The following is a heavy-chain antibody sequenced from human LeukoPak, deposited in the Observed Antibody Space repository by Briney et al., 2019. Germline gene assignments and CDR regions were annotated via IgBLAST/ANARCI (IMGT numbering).Heavy chain of an antibody. V-gene: IGHV4-30-4*01. CDR3: ARSIAALDY. J-gene: IGHJ4*02. CDR2: IYYSGST. Sequence: SEPLSLTCTVSGGSIGSGDSYWSWIRQPPGKGLEWIGYIYYSGSTYYNPSLKSRVTIPVDTSKNQFSLKLSSVTAADTAVYYCARSIAALDYWGQGTMVTVSS. CDR1: GGSIGSGDSY. D-gene: IGHD6-25*01.